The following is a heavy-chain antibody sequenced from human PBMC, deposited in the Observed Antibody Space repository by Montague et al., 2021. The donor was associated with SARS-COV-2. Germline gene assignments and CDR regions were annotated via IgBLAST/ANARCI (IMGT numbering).Heavy chain of an antibody. Sequence: SLRLSCPASGFTFSYYAMSWVRQAPGKGLEWVSTISGSGGTTYYADSVKGRFTISRDNSKNTLYLRMNSLRAEDTAVYYCAKAHYYDSSGYYFWGQGTLVTVSS. D-gene: IGHD3-22*01. CDR1: GFTFSYYA. CDR2: ISGSGGTT. J-gene: IGHJ4*02. V-gene: IGHV3-23*01. CDR3: AKAHYYDSSGYYF.